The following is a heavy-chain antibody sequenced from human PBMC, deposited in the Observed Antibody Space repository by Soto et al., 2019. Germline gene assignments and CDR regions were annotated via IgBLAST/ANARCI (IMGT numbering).Heavy chain of an antibody. J-gene: IGHJ6*02. CDR1: CYTFTNYG. D-gene: IGHD6-13*01. Sequence: QVPLVQSGAELKKPGASVKVSCKASCYTFTNYGINWVRQAPVQGLEWMGWINTYHGNTKYAQKLQGRVTMTKDTSTSTAYMELTSLRADDTAVYYWARSPGYSASWGYFYYGMKIWGQGTTVIVS. V-gene: IGHV1-18*01. CDR3: ARSPGYSASWGYFYYGMKI. CDR2: INTYHGNT.